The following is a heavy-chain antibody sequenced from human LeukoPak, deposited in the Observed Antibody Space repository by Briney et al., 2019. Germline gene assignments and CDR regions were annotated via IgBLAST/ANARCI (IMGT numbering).Heavy chain of an antibody. CDR2: ISSSSTI. Sequence: SGGSLRLSCAASGFTFSSYSMNWVRQAPGKGLEWVSYISSSSTIYYADSVKGRFTISRDNAKNSLYLQMNSLRAEDTAVYYCARKGYSSGWYGLDYYYYMDVWGKGTTVTVSS. J-gene: IGHJ6*03. CDR1: GFTFSSYS. V-gene: IGHV3-48*01. CDR3: ARKGYSSGWYGLDYYYYMDV. D-gene: IGHD6-19*01.